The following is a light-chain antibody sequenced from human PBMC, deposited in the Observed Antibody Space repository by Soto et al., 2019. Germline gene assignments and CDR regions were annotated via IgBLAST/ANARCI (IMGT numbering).Light chain of an antibody. Sequence: ETVLTQSPGTLSLSPGERATLSCRTSQIVTSSYLAWKQQKHGQAPRLLIYGASTRATGIPDRFSGSGSGTDFTLTISRLEPEDFAVYYCQQYGSSPITFGQGTRLEIK. CDR2: GAS. CDR1: QIVTSSY. J-gene: IGKJ5*01. CDR3: QQYGSSPIT. V-gene: IGKV3-20*01.